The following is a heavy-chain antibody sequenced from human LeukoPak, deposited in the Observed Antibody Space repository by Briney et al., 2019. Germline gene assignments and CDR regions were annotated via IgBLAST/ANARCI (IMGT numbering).Heavy chain of an antibody. CDR2: IYYSGST. CDR3: ARGSIAARRGVDY. D-gene: IGHD6-6*01. J-gene: IGHJ4*02. V-gene: IGHV4-59*01. Sequence: KPSETLSLTCNVSGGCISSYYWSWIRQPPGKGLECIGYIYYSGSTNYDPSLKSRVTISVDTSKNQFSLKLNSVTAANTAVYYCARGSIAARRGVDYWGQGTLVTVSS. CDR1: GGCISSYY.